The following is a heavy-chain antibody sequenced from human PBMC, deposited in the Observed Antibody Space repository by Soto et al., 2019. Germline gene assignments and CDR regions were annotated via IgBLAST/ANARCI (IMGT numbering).Heavy chain of an antibody. CDR1: GGSISSYY. D-gene: IGHD6-13*01. J-gene: IGHJ5*02. V-gene: IGHV4-59*08. CDR2: IYYSGST. Sequence: SETLSLTCTVSGGSISSYYWSWIRQPPGKGLEWIGYIYYSGSTNYNPSLKSRVTISVDTSKNQFSLKLSSVTAADTAVYYCARQSGDSSSWYDPKDKMGWFDPWGQGTLVTVSS. CDR3: ARQSGDSSSWYDPKDKMGWFDP.